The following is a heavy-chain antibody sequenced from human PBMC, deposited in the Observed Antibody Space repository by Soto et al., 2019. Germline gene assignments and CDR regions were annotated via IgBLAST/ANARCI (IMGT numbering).Heavy chain of an antibody. CDR3: ARVAY. CDR1: GFTFSCVS. J-gene: IGHJ4*02. CDR2: ISSASSET. Sequence: GGSLRLSCEASGFTFSCVSMNWVRQVPGKGLEWVASISSASSETWYADSVKGRFIISRDNAQNSLFLQMNTLRPEDSAIYYCARVAYWGPGTQVTVSS. V-gene: IGHV3-21*01.